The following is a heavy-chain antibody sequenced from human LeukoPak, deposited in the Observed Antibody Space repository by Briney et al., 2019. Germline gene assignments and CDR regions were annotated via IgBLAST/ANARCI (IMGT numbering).Heavy chain of an antibody. CDR1: GFTFSSYS. CDR3: AMRDRGYGLDI. V-gene: IGHV3-21*01. Sequence: GGSLRLSCAASGFTFSSYSMNWVRQAPGKGLEWVSSISSSSSYIYYADSVKGRFTISRDNTKNSLYLQMNSLRAEDTAVYYCAMRDRGYGLDIWGQGTMVTVSS. CDR2: ISSSSSYI. J-gene: IGHJ3*02. D-gene: IGHD3-10*01.